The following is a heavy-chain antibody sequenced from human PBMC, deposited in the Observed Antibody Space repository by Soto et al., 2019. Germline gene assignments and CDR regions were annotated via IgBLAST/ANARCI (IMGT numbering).Heavy chain of an antibody. D-gene: IGHD3-16*01. J-gene: IGHJ5*02. CDR1: VASIGSYH. Sequence: SEALSLTCTVSVASIGSYHWDWIRQPAGRGLELTRPMQHTGNTNYNPSLKSRVTMSVDTSKNKISLKMTSVTAADTAVYFCAKDVYSRRWFDPWGQGIMVTVSS. CDR2: MQHTGNT. V-gene: IGHV4-4*07. CDR3: AKDVYSRRWFDP.